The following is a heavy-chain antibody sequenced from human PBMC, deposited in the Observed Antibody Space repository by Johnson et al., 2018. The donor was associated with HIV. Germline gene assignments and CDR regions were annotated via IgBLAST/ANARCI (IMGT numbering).Heavy chain of an antibody. J-gene: IGHJ3*02. D-gene: IGHD1-1*01. V-gene: IGHV3-13*01. Sequence: YPGSVKGRFTISRENAKNSLYLQMNSLRAGDTAVYYCARESPGYAFDIWGQGTMVTVSS. CDR3: ARESPGYAFDI.